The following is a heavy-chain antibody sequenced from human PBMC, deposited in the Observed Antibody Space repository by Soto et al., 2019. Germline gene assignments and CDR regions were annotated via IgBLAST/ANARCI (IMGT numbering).Heavy chain of an antibody. Sequence: EVQLVESGGGLVQPGGSLRLSCAASGFTFSSYSMNWARQAPGKGLEWVSYIGSSGTTIYYADSVKGRFTISRDNANYSLYLKMNSLRDEDTAVYYCVRDTRNPWGQGTLVTVSS. CDR1: GFTFSSYS. CDR2: IGSSGTTI. J-gene: IGHJ5*02. CDR3: VRDTRNP. V-gene: IGHV3-48*02.